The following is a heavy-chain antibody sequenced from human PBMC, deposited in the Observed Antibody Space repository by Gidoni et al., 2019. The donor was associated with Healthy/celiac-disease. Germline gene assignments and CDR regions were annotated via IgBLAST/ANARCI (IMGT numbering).Heavy chain of an antibody. CDR2: IYHSGST. J-gene: IGHJ4*02. CDR1: GYSISSGYY. Sequence: QVQLQESGPGLVKPSETLSLTCAVSGYSISSGYYWGWIRQPPGKGLEWIGSIYHSGSTYYNPSLKSRVTISVDTSKNQFSLKLSSVTAADTAVYYCARVDTILPYYFDYWGQGTLVTVSS. V-gene: IGHV4-38-2*01. CDR3: ARVDTILPYYFDY. D-gene: IGHD5-18*01.